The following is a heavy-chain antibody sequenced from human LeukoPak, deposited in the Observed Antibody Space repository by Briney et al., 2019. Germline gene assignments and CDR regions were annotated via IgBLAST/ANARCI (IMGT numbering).Heavy chain of an antibody. D-gene: IGHD1-26*01. J-gene: IGHJ3*02. V-gene: IGHV1-8*03. Sequence: ASVKVSCKASGYTFTGYYMHWVRQAPGQGLEWMGWTNPNSGNTGYAQKFQGRVTITRDTSISTAYMELSSLRSEDTAVYYCARGTPQGGLDIWGQGTMVTVSS. CDR1: GYTFTGYY. CDR3: ARGTPQGGLDI. CDR2: TNPNSGNT.